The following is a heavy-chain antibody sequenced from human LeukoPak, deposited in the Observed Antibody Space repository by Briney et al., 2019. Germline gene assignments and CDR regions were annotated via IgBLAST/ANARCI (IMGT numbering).Heavy chain of an antibody. CDR1: GHTLSKLS. CDR2: FDREDGDT. D-gene: IGHD3-3*01. CDR3: ASPDFTMFGVVLSFDY. Sequence: SVKVSCKVSGHTLSKLSLHWVRPSPGKGLEWLGGFDREDGDTVYAQKFQGRVTLTEDRAGDTAYMELSSLISEDTATYYCASPDFTMFGVVLSFDYWGQGTLVTVSS. V-gene: IGHV1-24*01. J-gene: IGHJ4*02.